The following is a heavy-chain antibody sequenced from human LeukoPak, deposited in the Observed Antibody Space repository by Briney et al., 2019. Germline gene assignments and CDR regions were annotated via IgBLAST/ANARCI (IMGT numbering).Heavy chain of an antibody. CDR2: ISNSGDAT. V-gene: IGHV3-23*01. Sequence: GSLRLSWAASGFTFSSYAMTWVRPAPGKGLEWVSGISNSGDATYSADSVKGRFTTSRDNSKNTVYLQMNSLRAEDTAVYYCAKVRTSDLGFCSGGSCSGDAFVIWGQGEVVTASS. CDR1: GFTFSSYA. D-gene: IGHD2-15*01. J-gene: IGHJ3*02. CDR3: AKVRTSDLGFCSGGSCSGDAFVI.